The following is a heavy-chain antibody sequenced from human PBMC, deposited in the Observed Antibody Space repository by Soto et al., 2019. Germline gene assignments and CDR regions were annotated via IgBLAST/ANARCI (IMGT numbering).Heavy chain of an antibody. D-gene: IGHD6-19*01. V-gene: IGHV4-39*01. CDR2: IYYSGST. J-gene: IGHJ5*02. Sequence: SETLSLTCTVSGGSISSSSYYWGWIRQPPGKGLEWIGSIYYSGSTYYNPSLKSRVTISVDTSKNQFSLKLSSVTAADTAVYYCARTGYSSGWYPGWFDPWGQGTPVTVS. CDR3: ARTGYSSGWYPGWFDP. CDR1: GGSISSSSYY.